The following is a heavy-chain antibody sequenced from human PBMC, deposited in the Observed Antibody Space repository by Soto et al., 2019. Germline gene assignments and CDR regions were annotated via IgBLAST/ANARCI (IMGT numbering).Heavy chain of an antibody. V-gene: IGHV4-31*03. CDR2: IYSSGST. CDR1: GGSISSGGYY. CDR3: ARAVHDNYGSDPFDS. Sequence: PSETLSLTCTVSGGSISSGGYYWNWIRQHPGKGLEWIGYIYSSGSTYNNPSLTDRITISVDTSKNQFSLKLTSVTAADTAIYYCARAVHDNYGSDPFDSWGQGTLVTVSS. J-gene: IGHJ4*02. D-gene: IGHD3-10*01.